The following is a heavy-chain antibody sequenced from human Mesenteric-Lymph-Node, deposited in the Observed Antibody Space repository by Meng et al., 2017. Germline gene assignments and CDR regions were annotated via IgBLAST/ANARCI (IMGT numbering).Heavy chain of an antibody. V-gene: IGHV4-31*03. CDR3: ARVDSSGYFLDY. CDR1: GGSISSGGHS. CDR2: IYYSGST. Sequence: VQLQESGPGLVKPSQTLSLTCTVSGGSISSGGHSWSWIRQHPGKGLEWIAYIYYSGSTYYNPSLKSRVILSVDTSKNQFSLKLSSVTAADTAVYYCARVDSSGYFLDYWGQGTLVTVPS. D-gene: IGHD3-22*01. J-gene: IGHJ4*01.